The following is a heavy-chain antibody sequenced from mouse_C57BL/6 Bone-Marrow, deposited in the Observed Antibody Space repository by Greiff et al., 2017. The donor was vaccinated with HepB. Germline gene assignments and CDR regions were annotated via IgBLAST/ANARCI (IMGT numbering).Heavy chain of an antibody. Sequence: VQLQQPGAELVRPGSSVKLSCKASGYTFTSYWMDWVKQRPGQGLEWIGNIYPSDSETLYNQKFKDKATLTVDKSSSTAYMQLSSLTSEDSAVYYCARSPLTGTDDYFDYWGQGTTLTVSS. D-gene: IGHD4-1*01. V-gene: IGHV1-61*01. CDR3: ARSPLTGTDDYFDY. CDR1: GYTFTSYW. CDR2: IYPSDSET. J-gene: IGHJ2*01.